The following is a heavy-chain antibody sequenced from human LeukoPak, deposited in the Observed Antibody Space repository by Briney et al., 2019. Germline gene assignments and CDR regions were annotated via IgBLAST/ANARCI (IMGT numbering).Heavy chain of an antibody. CDR2: ISSSGSTI. D-gene: IGHD3-9*01. CDR3: ARVHETGYAFDI. Sequence: GSLRLSCAAPGFPFSRYEMNWVRQGPGKGLEWGSYISSSGSTIYYADSVKGRFTISRDNAKNSLYLQMNSLRAEDTAVYYCARVHETGYAFDIWGQGTMVTVSS. CDR1: GFPFSRYE. V-gene: IGHV3-48*03. J-gene: IGHJ3*02.